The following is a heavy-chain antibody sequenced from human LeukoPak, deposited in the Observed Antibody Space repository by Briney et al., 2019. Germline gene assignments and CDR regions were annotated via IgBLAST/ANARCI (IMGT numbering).Heavy chain of an antibody. CDR3: ARLGGWGVDAFDI. V-gene: IGHV3-21*01. CDR1: GFTFDDYG. CDR2: ISSSSSYI. J-gene: IGHJ3*02. Sequence: GGSLRLSCAASGFTFDDYGMSWVRQAPGKGLEWVSSISSSSSYIYYADSVKGRFTISRDNAKNSVYLQMSSLRAEDTAVYYCARLGGWGVDAFDIWSQGTMVTVSS. D-gene: IGHD3-16*01.